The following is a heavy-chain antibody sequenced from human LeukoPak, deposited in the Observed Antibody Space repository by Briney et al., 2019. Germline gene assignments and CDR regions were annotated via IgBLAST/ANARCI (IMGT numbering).Heavy chain of an antibody. J-gene: IGHJ6*02. CDR3: ARCVKVDYDFWSGYYVSYYYYGMDV. CDR2: IKQDGSEK. V-gene: IGHV3-7*05. Sequence: GGSLRLSCAASGFTFSSYWMSWVRQAPGKGLEWVANIKQDGSEKCYVVSVKGRFTISRDNAKNSLYLQMNSLRAEDTAVYYCARCVKVDYDFWSGYYVSYYYYGMDVWGQGTTVTVSS. CDR1: GFTFSSYW. D-gene: IGHD3-3*01.